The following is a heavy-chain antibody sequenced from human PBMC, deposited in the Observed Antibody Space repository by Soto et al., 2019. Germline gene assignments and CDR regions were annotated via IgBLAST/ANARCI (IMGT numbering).Heavy chain of an antibody. CDR1: GYSISSSNW. Sequence: QVQLQESGPGLVKPSDTLSLTCAVSGYSISSSNWWGWIRQPPGKGLEWIGYIYYSGSTYYNASLNSRLTMSVATSKNQFSLKLSSVTAVDTAVYYCARTLQDYGMDVWGQGTTVTVSS. V-gene: IGHV4-28*01. CDR2: IYYSGST. J-gene: IGHJ6*02. CDR3: ARTLQDYGMDV.